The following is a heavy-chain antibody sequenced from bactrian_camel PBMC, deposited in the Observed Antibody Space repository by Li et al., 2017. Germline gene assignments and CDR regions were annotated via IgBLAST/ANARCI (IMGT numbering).Heavy chain of an antibody. D-gene: IGHD2*01. CDR3: ATYYVGMWYFNY. Sequence: LVESGGGLVQPGGSLRLSCAASGFTFSDAYITWVRQAPGKGLEWVPSIYSGGSNTYYVDSVKGRFTVSRDNVENTVYLQMNSLKSEDTALYYCATYYVGMWYFNYWGQGTQVTVS. CDR1: GFTFSDAY. J-gene: IGHJ4*01. V-gene: IGHV3-2*01. CDR2: IYSGGSNT.